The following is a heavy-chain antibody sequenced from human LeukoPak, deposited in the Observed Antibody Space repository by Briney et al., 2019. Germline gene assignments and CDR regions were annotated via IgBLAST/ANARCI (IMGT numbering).Heavy chain of an antibody. CDR3: ARVPLYYDSSALDY. J-gene: IGHJ4*02. Sequence: SETLSLTCAVYGGSLSGYYWNWIRQPPGKGLEWIGEINHSGSTNYNPSLKSRVTISVDTSKNQFSLKLSSVTAADTAVYYCARVPLYYDSSALDYWGQGTLVTVSS. V-gene: IGHV4-34*01. D-gene: IGHD3-22*01. CDR2: INHSGST. CDR1: GGSLSGYY.